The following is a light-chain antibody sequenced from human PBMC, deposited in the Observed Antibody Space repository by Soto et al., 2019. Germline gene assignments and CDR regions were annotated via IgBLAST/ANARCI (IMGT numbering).Light chain of an antibody. CDR1: QSVNKF. CDR2: GAS. Sequence: EIVLTQSPGTLSLSPGERATLSCRASQSVNKFLAWFQQKPGQVPRLLIYGASNRATGIPDRFSGTGSETDFTLTITRLEPEDLAVYYCHHYVGSPWAFGQGTKVENK. J-gene: IGKJ1*01. V-gene: IGKV3-20*01. CDR3: HHYVGSPWA.